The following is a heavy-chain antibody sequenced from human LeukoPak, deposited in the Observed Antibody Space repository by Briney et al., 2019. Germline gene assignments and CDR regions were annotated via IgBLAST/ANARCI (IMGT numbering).Heavy chain of an antibody. J-gene: IGHJ4*02. CDR1: GGSISSSSYY. CDR2: IYYSGST. Sequence: SETLSLTCTVSGGSISSSSYYWGWIRQPPGKGLEWIGSIYYSGSTYYNPSLKSRVTISVDTSKNQFSLKLSSVTAADTAVYYCARGGYSYGSAPVDYWGQGTLVTVSS. V-gene: IGHV4-39*07. CDR3: ARGGYSYGSAPVDY. D-gene: IGHD5-18*01.